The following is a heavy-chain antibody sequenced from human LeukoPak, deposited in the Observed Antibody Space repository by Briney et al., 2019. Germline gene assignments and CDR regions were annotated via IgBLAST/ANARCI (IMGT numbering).Heavy chain of an antibody. CDR2: IYYSGST. J-gene: IGHJ4*02. V-gene: IGHV4-39*01. D-gene: IGHD4-23*01. CDR1: GASITSSIYY. Sequence: SETLSLTCTVSGASITSSIYYWDWIRQRPGKGLEWIGTIYYSGSTYYNPSLKSRVTISVDRSKNQFSLKLSSVTAADTAVYYCARHDVVTRSFDYWGQGTLVTVSS. CDR3: ARHDVVTRSFDY.